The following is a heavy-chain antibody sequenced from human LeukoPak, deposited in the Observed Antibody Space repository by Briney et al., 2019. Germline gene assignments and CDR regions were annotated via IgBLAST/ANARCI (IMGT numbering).Heavy chain of an antibody. CDR1: GGSFSGYY. D-gene: IGHD3-3*01. CDR3: ARWYYDFWSGYYRFGYYYMDV. V-gene: IGHV4-34*01. J-gene: IGHJ6*03. CDR2: INHSGST. Sequence: SETLSLTCAVYGGSFSGYYWSWIRQPPGKGLEWIGEINHSGSTNYNPSLKSRVTISVDTSKNQFSLKLSSVTAADTAVYYCARWYYDFWSGYYRFGYYYMDVWGKGTTVTVSS.